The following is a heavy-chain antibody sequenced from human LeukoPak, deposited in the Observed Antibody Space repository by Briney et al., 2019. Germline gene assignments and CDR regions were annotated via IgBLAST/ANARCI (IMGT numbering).Heavy chain of an antibody. CDR2: ITPSDGA. D-gene: IGHD5-24*01. J-gene: IGHJ4*02. CDR3: ARDRYGDGFAHFDY. CDR1: GYTLIGYY. V-gene: IGHV1-2*02. Sequence: GASVKVSCKASGYTLIGYYIHWVRQAPGQGLEWMGWITPSDGANYAQKFQGRVTMTRDTSMSTAYMDLNRLTSDDTAVYFCARDRYGDGFAHFDYWGQGTLVTVSS.